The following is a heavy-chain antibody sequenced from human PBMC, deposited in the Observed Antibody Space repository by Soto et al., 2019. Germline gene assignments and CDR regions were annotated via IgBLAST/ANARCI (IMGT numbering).Heavy chain of an antibody. CDR1: GGGFSSYA. J-gene: IGHJ4*02. V-gene: IGHV1-69*01. CDR3: ARDITKKQLEF. Sequence: SVEVSWKASGGGFSSYASSWVRQAPGQGLEWMGGIIPIFGTANYAQKFQGRVTITADESTSTAYMELSSLRSEDTAVYYCARDITKKQLEFWGQGTLVTVS. CDR2: IIPIFGTA. D-gene: IGHD6-6*01.